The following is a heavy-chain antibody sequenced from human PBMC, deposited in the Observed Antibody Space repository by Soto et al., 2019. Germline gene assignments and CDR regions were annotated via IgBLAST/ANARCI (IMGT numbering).Heavy chain of an antibody. J-gene: IGHJ4*02. Sequence: QVQLQESGPGLVKPSQTLSLTCTVSGGSISSGGYYWSWIRQHPGKGLEWIGYIYYSGSTYYNPSLQSRVTISVDTSKNQFSLKLSSVTAADTAVYYCARTTTAPTGAVYFDYWGQGTLVTVSS. CDR3: ARTTTAPTGAVYFDY. CDR2: IYYSGST. D-gene: IGHD4-17*01. CDR1: GGSISSGGYY. V-gene: IGHV4-31*03.